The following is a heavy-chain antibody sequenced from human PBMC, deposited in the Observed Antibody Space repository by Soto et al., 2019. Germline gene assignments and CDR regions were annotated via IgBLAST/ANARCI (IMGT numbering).Heavy chain of an antibody. CDR1: GYTFTGYY. Sequence: ASVKVSCKASGYTFTGYYMHWVRQAPGQGLEWMGWINPNSGGTNYAQKFQGRVTMTRDTSISTAYMELSRLRSDDTAVYHCARDGVRGPKGIYSYYYGMDVWGQGTTVTVSS. CDR2: INPNSGGT. J-gene: IGHJ6*02. D-gene: IGHD3-10*01. V-gene: IGHV1-2*02. CDR3: ARDGVRGPKGIYSYYYGMDV.